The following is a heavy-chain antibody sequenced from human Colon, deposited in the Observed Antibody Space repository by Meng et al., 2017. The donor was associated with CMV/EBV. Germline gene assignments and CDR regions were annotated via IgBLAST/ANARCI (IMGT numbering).Heavy chain of an antibody. V-gene: IGHV1-18*01. D-gene: IGHD3-22*01. Sequence: ASVKVSCKPSGGTFTFHNYRISWVRQAPGQGLEWMGWISAYNGNTNYAQKLQGRVTMTTDTSTSTAYMERRSLRSDDTAVYYCARGGLTMIVSSLFDYWGQGTLVTVSS. J-gene: IGHJ4*02. CDR3: ARGGLTMIVSSLFDY. CDR1: GGTFTFHNYR. CDR2: ISAYNGNT.